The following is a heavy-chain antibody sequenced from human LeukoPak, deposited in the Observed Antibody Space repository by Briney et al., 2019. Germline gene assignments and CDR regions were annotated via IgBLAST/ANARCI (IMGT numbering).Heavy chain of an antibody. D-gene: IGHD6-13*01. CDR2: IYSSGST. J-gene: IGHJ4*01. Sequence: GGSLRLSCAVSGFTVTNDYMNWVRQAPGKGLEWVSIIYSSGSTYYADSVKGRFTISRDSSNNTLFLQMSNLRADDSGLYYCATDVRSSPLGFWGHGTLVTVSS. CDR1: GFTVTNDY. CDR3: ATDVRSSPLGF. V-gene: IGHV3-66*01.